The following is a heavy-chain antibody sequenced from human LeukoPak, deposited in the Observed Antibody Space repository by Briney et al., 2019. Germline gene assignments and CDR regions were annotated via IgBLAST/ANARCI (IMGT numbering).Heavy chain of an antibody. V-gene: IGHV1-69*17. J-gene: IGHJ5*02. Sequence: SVKVSCKASGGTFSSYTINWVRQAPGRGLEWMGGIIPIFGIANYAQKFQGRVTITADKSTSTAYMELRSLRSEDTAVYYCARDPPRIVGTTIADPWGQGTLVTVSS. CDR3: ARDPPRIVGTTIADP. CDR2: IIPIFGIA. CDR1: GGTFSSYT. D-gene: IGHD2-21*01.